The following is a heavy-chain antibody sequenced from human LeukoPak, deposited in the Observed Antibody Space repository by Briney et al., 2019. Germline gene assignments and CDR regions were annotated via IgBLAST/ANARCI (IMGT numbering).Heavy chain of an antibody. CDR2: IYHSGST. J-gene: IGHJ5*02. D-gene: IGHD2-2*01. Sequence: SETLSPTCAVSGYSISSGYYWGWIRQPPGKGLEWIGSIYHSGSTYYNPSLKSRVTVSVDTSKTQFSLKLSSVTAADTAVYYCERNGTSCYPHRLWKGNWFDPWGQGTLVTVSS. CDR1: GYSISSGYY. V-gene: IGHV4-38-2*01. CDR3: ERNGTSCYPHRLWKGNWFDP.